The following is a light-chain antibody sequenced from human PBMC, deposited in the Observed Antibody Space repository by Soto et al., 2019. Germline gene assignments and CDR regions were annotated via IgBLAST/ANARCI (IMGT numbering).Light chain of an antibody. CDR3: SSYTSSSTQV. CDR2: EVT. CDR1: SSDVGGYNF. V-gene: IGLV2-14*01. Sequence: QSVLTQPASVSGSPGQSITISCTGSSSDVGGYNFVSWYQHHPGKAPKLMISEVTNRPSGVSNRFSGSKSGNTASLTISGLQAEDEADYYCSSYTSSSTQVFGTGTKLTVL. J-gene: IGLJ1*01.